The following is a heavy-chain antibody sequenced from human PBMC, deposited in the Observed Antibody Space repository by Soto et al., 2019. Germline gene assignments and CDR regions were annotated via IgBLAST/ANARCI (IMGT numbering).Heavy chain of an antibody. J-gene: IGHJ4*02. CDR1: GLTFRNYA. CDR3: AKGGHQSFFDY. Sequence: EVQLLESGGGLVQPGGSLRLSCAASGLTFRNYAMTWVRQAPGKGPEWVSTVSGNGGETFYADSVKGRFTISRDNSKDTFYLIMKSLRVEDTAVYYCAKGGHQSFFDYWGQGTPVDVSS. CDR2: VSGNGGET. V-gene: IGHV3-23*01. D-gene: IGHD2-2*01.